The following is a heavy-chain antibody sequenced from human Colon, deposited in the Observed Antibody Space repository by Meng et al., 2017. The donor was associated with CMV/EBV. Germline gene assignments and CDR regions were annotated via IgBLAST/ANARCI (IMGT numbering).Heavy chain of an antibody. CDR3: ARHCSSTSCQPYYYGMDV. J-gene: IGHJ6*02. CDR1: GYTFTGHH. Sequence: ASVKVSCKASGYTFTGHHLHWVRQVPGQGLEWMGWINNNSGGTKYAQKFQGRVTMTRDTSISTAYMELTSLRSDDTAVYYCARHCSSTSCQPYYYGMDVWGQGTTVTVSS. CDR2: INNNSGGT. D-gene: IGHD2-2*01. V-gene: IGHV1-2*02.